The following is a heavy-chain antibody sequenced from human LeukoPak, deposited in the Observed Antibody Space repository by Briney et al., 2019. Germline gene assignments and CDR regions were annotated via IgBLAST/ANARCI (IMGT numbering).Heavy chain of an antibody. CDR1: GGSVSSNSAT. CDR3: VRYSSSSGWFDP. V-gene: IGHV6-1*01. Sequence: SQTLSLTCAISGGSVSSNSATWNWIRQSPSRGLEWLGRTYYRSKWYDNYAVSVKSRITINPDTSKNQFSLLLNSVTPEDTAVYYCVRYSSSSGWFDPWGQGTLVTVSS. D-gene: IGHD6-6*01. CDR2: TYYRSKWYD. J-gene: IGHJ5*02.